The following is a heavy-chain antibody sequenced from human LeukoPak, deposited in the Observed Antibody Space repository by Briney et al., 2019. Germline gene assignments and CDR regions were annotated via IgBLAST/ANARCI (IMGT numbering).Heavy chain of an antibody. CDR3: ARTTERHSWLTRYDSYYMDV. V-gene: IGHV4-59*01. D-gene: IGHD6-13*01. CDR1: GGSISSYY. J-gene: IGHJ6*03. Sequence: PSETLSLTCTVSGGSISSYYWSWIRQPPGKGLEWIGFIYYSGSTNYKPSLKSRVTISVDTSKNQFSLKLSSVTAADTAVYYCARTTERHSWLTRYDSYYMDVWGKGTTVTVSS. CDR2: IYYSGST.